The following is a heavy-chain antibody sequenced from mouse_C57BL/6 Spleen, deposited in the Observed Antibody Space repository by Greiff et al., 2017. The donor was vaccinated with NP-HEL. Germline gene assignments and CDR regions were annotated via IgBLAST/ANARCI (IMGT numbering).Heavy chain of an antibody. V-gene: IGHV1-53*01. D-gene: IGHD2-1*01. Sequence: QVQLQQSGTELVKPGASVKLSCKASGYTFTSYWMHWVKQRPGQGLEWIGNINPSNGGTNYTEKFKSKATLTVDKSSSTAYMQLSSLTSEDSAVYYGASPRSTMVAYWYFDVWGTGTTVTVSS. J-gene: IGHJ1*03. CDR1: GYTFTSYW. CDR3: ASPRSTMVAYWYFDV. CDR2: INPSNGGT.